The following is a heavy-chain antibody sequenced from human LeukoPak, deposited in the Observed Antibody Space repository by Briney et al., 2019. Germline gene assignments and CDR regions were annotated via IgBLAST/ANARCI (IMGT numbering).Heavy chain of an antibody. D-gene: IGHD6-13*01. Sequence: ASVKVSCKASGYTFTGYYMHWVRQAPGQGLEWMGWINPNSGGTNYAQKFQGRVTMTRDTSISTAYMGLSRLRSDDTAVYYCARVGSSWAIYYYGMDVWGQGTMVTVSS. CDR3: ARVGSSWAIYYYGMDV. V-gene: IGHV1-2*02. CDR2: INPNSGGT. J-gene: IGHJ6*02. CDR1: GYTFTGYY.